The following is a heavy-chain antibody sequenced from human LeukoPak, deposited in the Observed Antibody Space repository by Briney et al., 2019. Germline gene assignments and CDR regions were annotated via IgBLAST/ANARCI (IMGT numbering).Heavy chain of an antibody. D-gene: IGHD3-10*01. CDR3: ARDRITVVRGVIIDPYGMDV. V-gene: IGHV1-46*01. Sequence: ASVKVSCKASGYTFTSYYMHWVRQAPGQGLEWMGIINPSGGSTSYAQKFQGRVTMTRDTSTSTVHMELSSLRSEDTAVYYCARDRITVVRGVIIDPYGMDVWGQGTTVTVSS. J-gene: IGHJ6*02. CDR2: INPSGGST. CDR1: GYTFTSYY.